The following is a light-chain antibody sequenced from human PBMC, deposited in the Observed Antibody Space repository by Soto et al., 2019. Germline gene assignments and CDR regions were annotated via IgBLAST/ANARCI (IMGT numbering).Light chain of an antibody. CDR3: TSYVGGNNHYV. V-gene: IGLV2-8*01. J-gene: IGLJ1*01. CDR2: EVS. Sequence: QSALTQPPSASGSPGQSVTISCTGTSSDFGGYNYVSWYQQHPGKAPKVVIYEVSKRPSGVPDRFSGSKSGNTASLTVSGLQAEDEADYYCTSYVGGNNHYVFGTGTKVTVL. CDR1: SSDFGGYNY.